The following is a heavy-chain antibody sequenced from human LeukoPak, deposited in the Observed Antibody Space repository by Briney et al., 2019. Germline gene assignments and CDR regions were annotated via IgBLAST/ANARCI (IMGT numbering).Heavy chain of an antibody. CDR1: GGSISSYY. Sequence: PSETLSLTCTVSGGSISSYYWSWIRQPPGKGLEWIGYIYYSGSTNYNPSLKSRVPISVDTSKNQFSLKLSSVTAADTVVYYCARVGRYGYNLEYFDYWGQGTLVTVSS. D-gene: IGHD5-24*01. CDR2: IYYSGST. V-gene: IGHV4-59*01. CDR3: ARVGRYGYNLEYFDY. J-gene: IGHJ4*02.